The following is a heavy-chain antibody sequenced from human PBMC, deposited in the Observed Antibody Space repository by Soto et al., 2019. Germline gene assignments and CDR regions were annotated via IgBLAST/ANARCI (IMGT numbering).Heavy chain of an antibody. CDR2: IIPLFGTA. CDR1: GGTFSTYA. Sequence: SVKVSCKASGGTFSTYAIDWVRQAPGQGLEWMGGIIPLFGTAKYAQNFQGRITITADESTNTAYMELRSLRSQDTAVYYCARGVHYDSSGYYYLYWGQGTLVAVSS. V-gene: IGHV1-69*13. D-gene: IGHD3-22*01. CDR3: ARGVHYDSSGYYYLY. J-gene: IGHJ4*02.